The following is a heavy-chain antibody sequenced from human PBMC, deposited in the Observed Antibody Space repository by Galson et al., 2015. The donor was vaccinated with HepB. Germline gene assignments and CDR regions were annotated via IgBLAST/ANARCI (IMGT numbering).Heavy chain of an antibody. D-gene: IGHD3-10*01. CDR1: GFTFGDYA. Sequence: SLRLSCAASGFTFGDYAMSWFRQAPGKGLEWVGFIRSKAYGGTTEYAASVKGGFTISRDDSKSIAYLQMNSLKTEDTAVYYCTRAVVREDPMYGMDVWGQGTTVTVSS. CDR3: TRAVVREDPMYGMDV. V-gene: IGHV3-49*03. J-gene: IGHJ6*02. CDR2: IRSKAYGGTT.